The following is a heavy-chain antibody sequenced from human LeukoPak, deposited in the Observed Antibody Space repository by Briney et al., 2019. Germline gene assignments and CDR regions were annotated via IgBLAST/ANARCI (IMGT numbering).Heavy chain of an antibody. V-gene: IGHV1-18*01. CDR3: ARRYYDSSGYYEDWA. CDR2: ISAYNGNT. CDR1: GYTFTSYG. Sequence: ASVTVSCKASGYTFTSYGISWVRQAPGQGLEWMGWISAYNGNTNYAQKLQGRVTMTTDTSTSTAYMELRSLRSEDTAVYYCARRYYDSSGYYEDWAWGQGTLVTVSS. D-gene: IGHD3-22*01. J-gene: IGHJ5*02.